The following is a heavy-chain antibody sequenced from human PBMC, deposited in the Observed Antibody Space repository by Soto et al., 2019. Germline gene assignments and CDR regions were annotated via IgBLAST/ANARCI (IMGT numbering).Heavy chain of an antibody. V-gene: IGHV3-21*01. CDR2: ISSSSSYI. CDR1: GFTLGAYT. Sequence: DVQLVESGGGLVKPGGSLRLSCAASGFTLGAYTMNWVRQAPGKGLESVSSISSSSSYIHYADSVKGRFTISRDNAKNSLHLQMNSLRAEDTAVYYFARETPLHPDYGAYPYSDYWGQGTLVSVSS. J-gene: IGHJ4*02. D-gene: IGHD4-17*01. CDR3: ARETPLHPDYGAYPYSDY.